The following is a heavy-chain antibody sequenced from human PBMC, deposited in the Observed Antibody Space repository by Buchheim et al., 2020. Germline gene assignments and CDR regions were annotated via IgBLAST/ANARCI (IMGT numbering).Heavy chain of an antibody. J-gene: IGHJ6*02. Sequence: VQLVESGGGLVQPGGSLRLSCAVSGFTFSSYWMTLVRQAPGKGLEWVSNIKQDGSEKYYVDSVKGRFTISRDNARNSLYLQMNSLRVEDTAVYYCAREGSGSTYYYSGMDVWGQGTT. D-gene: IGHD3-10*01. CDR3: AREGSGSTYYYSGMDV. V-gene: IGHV3-7*01. CDR2: IKQDGSEK. CDR1: GFTFSSYW.